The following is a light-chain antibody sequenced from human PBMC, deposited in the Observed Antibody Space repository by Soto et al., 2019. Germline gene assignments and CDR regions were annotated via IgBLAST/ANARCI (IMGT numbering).Light chain of an antibody. CDR1: QTIMSH. CDR3: QQSHSLPPWT. Sequence: DIQMTQSPSSLSASVGDRVTITCRASQTIMSHLNWYQQKPGKAPKLLIYAASTLHSGVPSRFSGSGPGTDFSLTISSLQPEDYANYYCQQSHSLPPWTFGQGTKVDIK. CDR2: AAS. V-gene: IGKV1-39*01. J-gene: IGKJ1*01.